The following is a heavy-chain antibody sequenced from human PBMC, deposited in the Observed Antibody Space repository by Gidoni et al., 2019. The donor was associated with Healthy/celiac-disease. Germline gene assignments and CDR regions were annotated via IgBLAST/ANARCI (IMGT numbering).Heavy chain of an antibody. CDR1: GGTFSSYA. Sequence: QVQLVQSGAEVKKPGSSVKVSCQASGGTFSSYAISWVRQAPGQGLEWMGGIIPIFGTANYAQKFQGRVTITADKSTSTAYMELSSLRSEDTAVYYCARDGWELSSFWYFDLWGRGTLVTVSS. CDR2: IIPIFGTA. V-gene: IGHV1-69*06. CDR3: ARDGWELSSFWYFDL. D-gene: IGHD3-16*02. J-gene: IGHJ2*01.